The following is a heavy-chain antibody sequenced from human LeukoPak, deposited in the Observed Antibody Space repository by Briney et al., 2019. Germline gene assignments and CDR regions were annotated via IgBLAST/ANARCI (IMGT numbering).Heavy chain of an antibody. J-gene: IGHJ4*02. CDR1: GFTFSSYG. Sequence: GRSLRLSCAASGFTFSSYGMHWVRQAPGKGLEWVAVISYDGSNKYYADSVKGRFTISRDNSKNTLYLQMNSLRAEDTAVYYCAKGEQYSSAWYHSSGDYWGQGTLVTVSS. CDR2: ISYDGSNK. V-gene: IGHV3-30*18. CDR3: AKGEQYSSAWYHSSGDY. D-gene: IGHD6-19*01.